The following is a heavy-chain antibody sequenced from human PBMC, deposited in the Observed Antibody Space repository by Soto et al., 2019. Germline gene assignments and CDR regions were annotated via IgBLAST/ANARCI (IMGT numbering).Heavy chain of an antibody. CDR2: INHVGGT. D-gene: IGHD3-16*01. V-gene: IGHV4-34*01. Sequence: ETLSLTCAVYGGFLSESYWTWIRQPPGKGLEWIGEINHVGGTNYNPSLKSRVTMSVDTSQNQFSLRLISVTAVDTAMYFCVRIRYQLPSSVLWLDPWGQGTPVTVSS. J-gene: IGHJ5*02. CDR1: GGFLSESY. CDR3: VRIRYQLPSSVLWLDP.